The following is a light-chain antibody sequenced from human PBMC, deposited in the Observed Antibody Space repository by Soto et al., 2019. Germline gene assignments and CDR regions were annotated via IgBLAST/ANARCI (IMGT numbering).Light chain of an antibody. Sequence: DIVMTQSPLSLPVTPGEPASISCRSSQSLLHSNGYNYLDWYLQKPGQSPQLLIYLGSNRASGVTDRFSGSGSGTDFTLKISRVEAEDVGVYYCMQALQIPTFCQGTKLEIK. CDR3: MQALQIPT. J-gene: IGKJ2*01. CDR2: LGS. V-gene: IGKV2-28*01. CDR1: QSLLHSNGYNY.